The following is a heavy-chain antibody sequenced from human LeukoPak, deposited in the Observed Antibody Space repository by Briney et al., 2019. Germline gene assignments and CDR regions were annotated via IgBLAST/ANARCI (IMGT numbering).Heavy chain of an antibody. Sequence: PGGSLRLSCAASGFTFSNYAMNWVRQAPGKGLEWVSAISGSGGDTYYADSVKGRFTMSRDNSKNTLYLQMNSLRAEDTAVYYCAKGRSSAIGDFDYWGQGSLVTVSS. CDR2: ISGSGGDT. V-gene: IGHV3-23*01. CDR3: AKGRSSAIGDFDY. J-gene: IGHJ4*02. D-gene: IGHD2-2*01. CDR1: GFTFSNYA.